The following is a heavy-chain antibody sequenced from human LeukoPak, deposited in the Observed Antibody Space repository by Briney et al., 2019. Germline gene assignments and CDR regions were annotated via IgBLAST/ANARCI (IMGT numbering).Heavy chain of an antibody. D-gene: IGHD1-26*01. CDR3: ARGGATTLFDY. Sequence: GGSLRLSCAASGFTFSSYAMHWVRQAPGKGLEYVSAITTNGDKTYYGNSVKGRFTISRDNSKNTLYLQMCGLRIEDMAVYYSARGGATTLFDYWGQGTLVTVSS. V-gene: IGHV3-64*01. CDR2: ITTNGDKT. J-gene: IGHJ4*02. CDR1: GFTFSSYA.